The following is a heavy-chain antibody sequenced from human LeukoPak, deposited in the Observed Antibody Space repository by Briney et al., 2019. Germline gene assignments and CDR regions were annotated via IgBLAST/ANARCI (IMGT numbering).Heavy chain of an antibody. CDR2: IIPIFGTA. D-gene: IGHD3-10*01. V-gene: IGHV1-69*13. CDR3: AGGFGEPESYYYYYMDV. Sequence: SVKVSCKASGGTFSSYAISWVRQAPGQGLEWMGGIIPIFGTANYAQKFQGRVTITADESTSTAYMELSSLRSEDTAVYYCAGGFGEPESYYYYYMDVWGKGTTVTVSS. CDR1: GGTFSSYA. J-gene: IGHJ6*03.